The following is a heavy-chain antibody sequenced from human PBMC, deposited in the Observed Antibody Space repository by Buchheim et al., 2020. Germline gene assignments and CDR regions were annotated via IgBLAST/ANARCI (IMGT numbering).Heavy chain of an antibody. CDR1: GFTFSSYW. CDR2: INSDGSST. Sequence: EVQLVESGGGLVQPGGSLRLSCAASGFTFSSYWMHWVRQAPGKGLVWVSRINSDGSSTSYADSVKGRFTISRDNAKNTLYLQMNSLRAEDTAVYYCARNVGAYCSGGSCYSSYGMDVWGQGTT. J-gene: IGHJ6*02. D-gene: IGHD2-15*01. V-gene: IGHV3-74*01. CDR3: ARNVGAYCSGGSCYSSYGMDV.